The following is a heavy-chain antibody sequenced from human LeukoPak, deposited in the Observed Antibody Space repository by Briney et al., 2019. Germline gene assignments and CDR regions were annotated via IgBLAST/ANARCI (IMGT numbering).Heavy chain of an antibody. D-gene: IGHD1-26*01. CDR1: GGSISNYY. J-gene: IGHJ4*02. CDR2: ISYSGST. V-gene: IGHV4-59*08. Sequence: SETLSLTCTVSGGSISNYYWSWIRQPPGKGLEWIGYISYSGSTNYNPSLRSRVAISEDTSRNQFSLRLNSVTAADTAVYYCARGQVGDYWGQGTLVTVSS. CDR3: ARGQVGDY.